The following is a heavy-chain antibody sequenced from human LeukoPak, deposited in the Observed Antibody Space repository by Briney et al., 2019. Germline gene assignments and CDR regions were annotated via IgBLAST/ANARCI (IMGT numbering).Heavy chain of an antibody. CDR3: ASVRKDFASGSYYLDY. CDR2: IWYDGSNK. Sequence: PGGSLRLSCAASGFTFSSYWMHWVRQAPGKGLEWVAVIWYDGSNKYYADSVKGRFTISRDNSKNTLYLQMNSLRAEDTAVYYCASVRKDFASGSYYLDYWGQGTLVTVSS. J-gene: IGHJ4*02. V-gene: IGHV3-33*08. CDR1: GFTFSSYW. D-gene: IGHD3-10*01.